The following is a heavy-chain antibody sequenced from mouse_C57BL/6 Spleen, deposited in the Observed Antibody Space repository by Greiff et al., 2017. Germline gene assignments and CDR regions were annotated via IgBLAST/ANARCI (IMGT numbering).Heavy chain of an antibody. V-gene: IGHV5-17*01. CDR2: ISSGSSTI. CDR1: GFTFSDYG. D-gene: IGHD2-4*01. Sequence: EVKLVESGGGLVKPGGSLKLSCAASGFTFSDYGMHWVRQAPEKGLAWVAYISSGSSTIYYADTVKGSFTISRDNAKNTLLLKMTRMRSEDTAMYYCGRNYDYLDYWGQGTTLTVSS. CDR3: GRNYDYLDY. J-gene: IGHJ2*01.